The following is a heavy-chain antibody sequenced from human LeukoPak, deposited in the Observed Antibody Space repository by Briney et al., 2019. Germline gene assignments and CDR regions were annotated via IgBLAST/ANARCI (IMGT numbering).Heavy chain of an antibody. Sequence: SGTLSLTCTVSGGSLSSYYWSWIRQPPGKGLEWIGYIYYSGSTNYNPSLKSRVTISEDTSRNQFSLKVRSVTAADTAVYFCARHLSPYSSPSSYYYGLDVWGQGTTVTVSS. CDR3: ARHLSPYSSPSSYYYGLDV. CDR2: IYYSGST. V-gene: IGHV4-59*08. J-gene: IGHJ6*02. D-gene: IGHD6-6*01. CDR1: GGSLSSYY.